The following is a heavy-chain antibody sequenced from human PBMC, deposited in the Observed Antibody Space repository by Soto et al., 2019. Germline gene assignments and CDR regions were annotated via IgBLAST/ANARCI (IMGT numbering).Heavy chain of an antibody. CDR3: AHSPCSGGTCYLFAY. CDR2: IYWDDVQ. CDR1: GFSLSTSGVG. V-gene: IGHV2-5*02. D-gene: IGHD2-15*01. J-gene: IGHJ4*02. Sequence: QITLRESGPTLVKPTQTLTLTCTISGFSLSTSGVGVGWIRQPPGKSLEWLALIYWDDVQRYSPSLKTRLTIPNDTSRSQVVLTMTNMDPADTATYYSAHSPCSGGTCYLFAYWVQGTLVTVSS.